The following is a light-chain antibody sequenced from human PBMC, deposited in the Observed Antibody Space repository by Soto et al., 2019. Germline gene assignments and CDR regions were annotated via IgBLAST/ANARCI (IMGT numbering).Light chain of an antibody. CDR3: QQYTNWPYT. J-gene: IGKJ2*01. V-gene: IGKV3-15*01. Sequence: EIVMTQSPATLSVSPGERASLSCRASQSVGSNLALYQQTACQAPRLLIYGASTRATGIPARFSGSGSGTEFTLTISSLQSEDFAVYSCQQYTNWPYTFGQGTKLEIK. CDR2: GAS. CDR1: QSVGSN.